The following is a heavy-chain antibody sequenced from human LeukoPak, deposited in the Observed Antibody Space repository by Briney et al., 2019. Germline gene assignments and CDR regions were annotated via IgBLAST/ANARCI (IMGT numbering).Heavy chain of an antibody. CDR1: GFTFSDYY. CDR3: AKVAAGNSLHFDY. CDR2: ISGSGGST. Sequence: GGSLRLSCAASGFTFSDYYMSWIRQAPGKGLEWVSAISGSGGSTYYADSVKGRFTISRDNSKNTLYLQMNSLRAEDTAVYYCAKVAAGNSLHFDYWGQGTLVTVSP. V-gene: IGHV3-23*01. D-gene: IGHD6-13*01. J-gene: IGHJ4*02.